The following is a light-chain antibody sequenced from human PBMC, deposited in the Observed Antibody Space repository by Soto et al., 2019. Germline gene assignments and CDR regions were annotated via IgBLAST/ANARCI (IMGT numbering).Light chain of an antibody. J-gene: IGLJ1*01. Sequence: QSVLTQPPSVSAAPRQKVTISCSGSSSNIGNNYVSWYQQLPGTAPKLLIYDNNKRPSGIPDRFSGSKSGTSATLVITGLQTGDEADYYCGTWDSSLSAYVFGGGTKLTVL. CDR1: SSNIGNNY. CDR3: GTWDSSLSAYV. V-gene: IGLV1-51*01. CDR2: DNN.